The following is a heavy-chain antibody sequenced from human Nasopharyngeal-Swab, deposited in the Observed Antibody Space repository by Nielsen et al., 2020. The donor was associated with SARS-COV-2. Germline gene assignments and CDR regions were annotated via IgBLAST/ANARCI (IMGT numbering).Heavy chain of an antibody. J-gene: IGHJ6*04. V-gene: IGHV3-13*01. Sequence: GESLKISCAASGFTFISYDMHWVRQATGKGLEWVSAIGTAGDTYYPGSVKGRFTISRENAKNSLYLQTNSLRAEDTAVYYCAREVYGLDVWGKGTTVTVSS. CDR1: GFTFISYD. CDR3: AREVYGLDV. CDR2: IGTAGDT. D-gene: IGHD6-6*01.